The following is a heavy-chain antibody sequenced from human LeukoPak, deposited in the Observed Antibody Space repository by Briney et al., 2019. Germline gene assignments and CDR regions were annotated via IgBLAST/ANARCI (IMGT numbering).Heavy chain of an antibody. CDR1: GGSFSDSY. Sequence: SETLSLTCAVYGGSFSDSYWSWIRQPPGNGLEWIGEINHGGSTKFNPSLKSRVTISLDTSRNQFSLKVNSVTAADTAVYYCAKHLRSRFFSGTLGFDPWGQGTLVTVSS. V-gene: IGHV4-34*01. CDR2: INHGGST. J-gene: IGHJ5*02. CDR3: AKHLRSRFFSGTLGFDP. D-gene: IGHD3-10*01.